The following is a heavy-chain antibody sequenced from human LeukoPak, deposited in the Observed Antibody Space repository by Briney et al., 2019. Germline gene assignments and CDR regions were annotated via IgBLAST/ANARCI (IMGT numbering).Heavy chain of an antibody. CDR1: GVAFSNYA. CDR2: ISERGDGT. Sequence: GGSLRLPCAASGVAFSNYAMSWVRQAPGKGLEWVAAISERGDGTYYAGSMKGRFTISRDNAKNMVYLQINSLRAEDTAIYYCAKDIAQGYTFGSIEQDYWGQGTLVTVSS. V-gene: IGHV3-23*01. CDR3: AKDIAQGYTFGSIEQDY. J-gene: IGHJ4*02. D-gene: IGHD5-18*01.